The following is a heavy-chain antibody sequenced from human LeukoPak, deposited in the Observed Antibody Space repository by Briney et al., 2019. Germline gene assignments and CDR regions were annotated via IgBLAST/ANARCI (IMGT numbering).Heavy chain of an antibody. CDR1: GGSISSSSYY. CDR2: TYYSGST. J-gene: IGHJ6*03. V-gene: IGHV4-39*01. D-gene: IGHD6-6*01. Sequence: SETLSLTCTVSGGSISSSSYYWGWIRQPPGKGLEWIGSTYYSGSTYYNPSLKSRVTISVDTSKNQFSLKLSSVTAADTAVYYCARNVLGTEYSSSSGDYYYYMDVWGKGTTVTVSS. CDR3: ARNVLGTEYSSSSGDYYYYMDV.